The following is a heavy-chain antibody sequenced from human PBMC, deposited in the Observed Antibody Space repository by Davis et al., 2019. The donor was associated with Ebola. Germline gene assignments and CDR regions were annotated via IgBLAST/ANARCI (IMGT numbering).Heavy chain of an antibody. V-gene: IGHV4-59*01. Sequence: MPGGSLRLSCTVSGGSISSYYWSWIRQPPGKGLEWIGYIYYSGSTNYKPSLKSRVTISVDTSKKQFSLKLNSVTAADTAVYYCARDPDYWGQGTLVTVSS. J-gene: IGHJ4*02. CDR1: GGSISSYY. CDR3: ARDPDY. CDR2: IYYSGST.